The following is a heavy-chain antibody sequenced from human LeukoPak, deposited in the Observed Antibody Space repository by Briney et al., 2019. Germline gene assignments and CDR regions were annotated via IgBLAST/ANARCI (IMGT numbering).Heavy chain of an antibody. CDR2: IYTSGST. D-gene: IGHD3-16*01. CDR1: GGSISSGFYY. V-gene: IGHV4-61*02. Sequence: SETLSLTCTVSGGSISSGFYYWSWIRQPAGKGLEWIGRIYTSGSTNYNPSLKSRVTISVDTSKNQFSLNLTSVTAADTAVYYCARFTPQGYGWGGYNRFDPWGQGTLVTVSS. J-gene: IGHJ5*02. CDR3: ARFTPQGYGWGGYNRFDP.